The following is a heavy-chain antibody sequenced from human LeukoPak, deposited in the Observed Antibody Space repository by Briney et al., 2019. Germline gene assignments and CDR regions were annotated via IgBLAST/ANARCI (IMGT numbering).Heavy chain of an antibody. V-gene: IGHV4-39*01. Sequence: PSETLSLTCTVSGGSISSNNYYWGWIRQPPGKGLGWIGSIHYSGSTYYNPSLKSRVTISIDTSKNQFSLKLSSVTAADTAVFYCARFSSLAAVGTDYWGQGTLVTVSS. CDR2: IHYSGST. CDR1: GGSISSNNYY. D-gene: IGHD6-13*01. J-gene: IGHJ4*02. CDR3: ARFSSLAAVGTDY.